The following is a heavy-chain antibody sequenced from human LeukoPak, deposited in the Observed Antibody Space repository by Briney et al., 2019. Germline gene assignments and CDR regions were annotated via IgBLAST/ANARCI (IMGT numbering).Heavy chain of an antibody. D-gene: IGHD6-13*01. Sequence: GGSLRLSCVASGFTFSTYSMKWVRQAPGKGLEWVSYISDSSSTIYYADSVRGRFTISRDNAKNSLYLQMNSLRAEDTAVYYCARGWPPPAAGFDYWGQGTLVTVSS. CDR1: GFTFSTYS. J-gene: IGHJ4*02. CDR2: ISDSSSTI. CDR3: ARGWPPPAAGFDY. V-gene: IGHV3-48*04.